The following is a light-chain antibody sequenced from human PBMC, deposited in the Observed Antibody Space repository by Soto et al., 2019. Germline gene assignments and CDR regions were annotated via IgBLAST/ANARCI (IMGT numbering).Light chain of an antibody. J-gene: IGKJ1*01. CDR1: QSVSNTY. CDR3: QQHDNSPWM. V-gene: IGKV3-20*01. CDR2: GAS. Sequence: EVVLTQSPGTLSLSPGERATLSCRASQSVSNTYVAWYQHIPGQTPRLLIYGASNRATGIPDRFSGSGSGTEFTITISRLKPEDFAVYYCQQHDNSPWMFGQGTKVDIK.